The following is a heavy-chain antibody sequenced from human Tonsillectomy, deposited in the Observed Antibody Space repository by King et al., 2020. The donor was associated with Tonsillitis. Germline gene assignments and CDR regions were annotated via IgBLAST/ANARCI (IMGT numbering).Heavy chain of an antibody. CDR3: ARDGPLLWVDRGLGLFDY. J-gene: IGHJ4*02. CDR2: IWYDGSNK. V-gene: IGHV3-33*01. D-gene: IGHD2-21*01. Sequence: VQLVESGGGVVQPGRSLRLSCAASGFTFNSYGMHWVRQAPGKGLEWVAVIWYDGSNKYYADSVKGRFTISRDNSKNTLYLQMNSLRAEDTAVYYCARDGPLLWVDRGLGLFDYWGQGTLVTVSS. CDR1: GFTFNSYG.